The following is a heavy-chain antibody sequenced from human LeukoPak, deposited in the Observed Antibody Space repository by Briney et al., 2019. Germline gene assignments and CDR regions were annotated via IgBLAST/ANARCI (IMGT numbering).Heavy chain of an antibody. V-gene: IGHV4-38-2*02. CDR1: GYSISSGYY. CDR3: VPPVTLGFDP. D-gene: IGHD4-11*01. Sequence: SETLSLTCTVSGYSISSGYYWGWIRQPPGRGLEWIGSIYHSGSTYYNPSLKSRVTISVDTSKNQFSLKLSSVTAADTAVYYCVPPVTLGFDPWGQGTLVTVSS. CDR2: IYHSGST. J-gene: IGHJ5*02.